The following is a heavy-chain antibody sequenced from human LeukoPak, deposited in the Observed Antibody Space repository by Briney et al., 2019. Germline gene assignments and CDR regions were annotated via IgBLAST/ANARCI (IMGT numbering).Heavy chain of an antibody. D-gene: IGHD1-26*01. CDR2: IYYSGST. CDR1: GGSVSSYY. V-gene: IGHV4-59*02. Sequence: SETLSLTCTVSGGSVSSYYWNWIRQPSGKGLEWIGYIYYSGSTNYNPSLRRRVTISVDTSKNQFSLKLSSVTAADTAVYYCARGWASGSYYNYWGQGTLVTVSS. CDR3: ARGWASGSYYNY. J-gene: IGHJ4*02.